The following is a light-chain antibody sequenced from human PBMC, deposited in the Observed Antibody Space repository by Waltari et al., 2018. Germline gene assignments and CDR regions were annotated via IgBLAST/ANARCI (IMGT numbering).Light chain of an antibody. CDR1: SPNIGAGYA. CDR2: GNN. V-gene: IGLV1-40*01. CDR3: QSYDSSLSGVL. J-gene: IGLJ2*01. Sequence: QSALTQPPSVSGAPGQRVTISCTGSSPNIGAGYAVHWYHHLPGTAPKLLIFGNNNRPSGVPYRFSGSKSGTSASLAITGLQAEDEADYYCQSYDSSLSGVLFGGGTKLTVL.